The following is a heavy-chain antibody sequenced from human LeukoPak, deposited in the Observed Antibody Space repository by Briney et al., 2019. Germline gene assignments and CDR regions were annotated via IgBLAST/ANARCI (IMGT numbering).Heavy chain of an antibody. CDR2: INHSGST. Sequence: SETLSLTCAVYGGSFSGYYWSWIRQPPGKGLEWIGEINHSGSTNYNPSLKSRVTISVDTSKNQFSLKLSSVTAADTAVYYCATDSSGYPDYFDYWGQGTLVTVSS. J-gene: IGHJ4*02. CDR3: ATDSSGYPDYFDY. CDR1: GGSFSGYY. D-gene: IGHD3-22*01. V-gene: IGHV4-34*01.